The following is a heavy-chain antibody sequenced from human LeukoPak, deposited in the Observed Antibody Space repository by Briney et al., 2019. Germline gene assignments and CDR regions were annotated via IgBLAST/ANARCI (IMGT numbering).Heavy chain of an antibody. V-gene: IGHV3-23*01. J-gene: IGHJ5*02. CDR2: ISGSGGST. D-gene: IGHD3-22*01. CDR3: ARRDSSGYSP. CDR1: GFTFSSYA. Sequence: GGSLRLSCAASGFTFSSYAMSWVRQAPGKGLEWVSAISGSGGSTYYADSVKGRFTISRDNAKNSLYLQMNSLRAEDTAVYYCARRDSSGYSPWGQGTLVTVSS.